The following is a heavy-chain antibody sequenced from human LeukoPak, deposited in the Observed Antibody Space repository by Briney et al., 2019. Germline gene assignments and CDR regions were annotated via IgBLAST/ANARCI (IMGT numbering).Heavy chain of an antibody. V-gene: IGHV3-7*03. Sequence: GGSLRLSCAASGFINTFWMNWVRLTPGKGLEWVAKINQDGSDMYYVDSVKSRFFVSRDNARNLVYLQMNSLRVDDTAVYYCARDFPGIGRGTFDFWGQGTIIIVSS. D-gene: IGHD3-10*01. CDR1: GFINTFW. CDR2: INQDGSDM. CDR3: ARDFPGIGRGTFDF. J-gene: IGHJ3*01.